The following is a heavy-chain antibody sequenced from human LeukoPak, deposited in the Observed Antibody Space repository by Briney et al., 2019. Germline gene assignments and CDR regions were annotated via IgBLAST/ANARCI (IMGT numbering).Heavy chain of an antibody. CDR2: ISAYNGNT. J-gene: IGHJ6*02. V-gene: IGHV1-18*01. Sequence: ASVKVSCKASGYTFTSYGISWVRQAPGQGLEWMGWISAYNGNTNYAQKLQGRVTMTTDTSTSTAYMELRSLRSDDTAVHYCAGYSYYYGSGSYPDYYYYGMDVWGQGTTVTVSS. CDR1: GYTFTSYG. D-gene: IGHD3-10*01. CDR3: AGYSYYYGSGSYPDYYYYGMDV.